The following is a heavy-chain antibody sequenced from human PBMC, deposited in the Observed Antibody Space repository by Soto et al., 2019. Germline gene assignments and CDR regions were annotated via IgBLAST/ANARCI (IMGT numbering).Heavy chain of an antibody. CDR1: GGSVSSGSYY. CDR3: ARVVLAVTTSIRLDP. Sequence: PSETLSLTCTVSGGSVSSGSYYWSWIRQPPGKGLEWIGYIYYSGSTNYNPSLKSRVTISVDTSKNQFSLKLSSVTAADTAVYYCARVVLAVTTSIRLDPWGQGTLVTVSS. CDR2: IYYSGST. D-gene: IGHD4-17*01. V-gene: IGHV4-61*01. J-gene: IGHJ5*02.